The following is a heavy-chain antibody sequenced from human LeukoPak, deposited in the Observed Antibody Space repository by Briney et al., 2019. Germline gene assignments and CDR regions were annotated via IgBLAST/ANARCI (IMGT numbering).Heavy chain of an antibody. Sequence: ASVKVSCKASGYTLTSYGISWVRQAPEQGLEWMGWMSAYNGNTNYAQKLQGRVTMTTDTSTSTAYMELRSLRSDDTAVYYCARGPRLYYDFWSGYSNFDYWGQGTLVTVSS. CDR2: MSAYNGNT. V-gene: IGHV1-18*01. CDR3: ARGPRLYYDFWSGYSNFDY. CDR1: GYTLTSYG. D-gene: IGHD3-3*01. J-gene: IGHJ4*02.